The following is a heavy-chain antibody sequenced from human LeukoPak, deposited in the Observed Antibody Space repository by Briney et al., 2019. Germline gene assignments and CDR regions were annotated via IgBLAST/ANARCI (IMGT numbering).Heavy chain of an antibody. CDR2: ISYDGSNK. V-gene: IGHV3-30*19. CDR1: GFIFRGYG. CDR3: ARDGDIVATINYYFDY. D-gene: IGHD5-12*01. Sequence: GGSLRLSCVASGFIFRGYGMHWVRQAPGKGLEWVAVISYDGSNKYYADSVKGRFTISRDNSKNTLYLQMNSLRAEDTAVYYCARDGDIVATINYYFDYWGQGTLVTVSS. J-gene: IGHJ4*02.